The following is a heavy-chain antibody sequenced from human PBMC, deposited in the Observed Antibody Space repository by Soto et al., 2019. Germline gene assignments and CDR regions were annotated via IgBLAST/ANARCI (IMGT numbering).Heavy chain of an antibody. J-gene: IGHJ5*02. CDR1: GGTVASSHW. Sequence: SETLSLTCGVSGGTVASSHWWSWVRQSPGGGLEWIGNVYHTGDTNFNPSLQSRVTISVDKSNNQFALRLNSLTAADTAVYFCAREIVTAGGNNYFDPWGPGTLVTVSS. V-gene: IGHV4-4*02. CDR2: VYHTGDT. D-gene: IGHD2-21*02. CDR3: AREIVTAGGNNYFDP.